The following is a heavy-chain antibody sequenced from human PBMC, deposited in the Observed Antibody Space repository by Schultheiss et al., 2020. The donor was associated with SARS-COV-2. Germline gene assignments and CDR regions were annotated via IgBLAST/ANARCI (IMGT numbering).Heavy chain of an antibody. Sequence: GGSLRLSCAASGFTFSSYEMNWVRQAPGKGLEWVSYISSSGSTIYYADSVKGRFTISRDNAKNSLYLQMNSLRAEDTAVYYCARGGGLIAAADTYYYYGMDVWGQGTTVTVSS. V-gene: IGHV3-48*03. CDR3: ARGGGLIAAADTYYYYGMDV. D-gene: IGHD6-13*01. J-gene: IGHJ6*02. CDR1: GFTFSSYE. CDR2: ISSSGSTI.